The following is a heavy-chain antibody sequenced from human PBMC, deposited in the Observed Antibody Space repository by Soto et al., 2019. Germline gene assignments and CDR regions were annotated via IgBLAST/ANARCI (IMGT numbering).Heavy chain of an antibody. CDR2: IGHSGYSI. J-gene: IGHJ4*02. CDR1: GFTFYNHA. CDR3: ARSDDKDILTGCYN. V-gene: IGHV3-23*01. Sequence: HGGSLRLSCAASGFTFYNHAMAWVRQAPGKGLEWVSSIGHSGYSINYGDSVKGRFTISRDNSKNMVFLEMNGLRAEDTAVYYCARSDDKDILTGCYNWGQGALVTV. D-gene: IGHD3-9*01.